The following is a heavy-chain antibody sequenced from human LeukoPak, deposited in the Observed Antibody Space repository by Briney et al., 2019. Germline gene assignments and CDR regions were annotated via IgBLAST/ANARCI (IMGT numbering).Heavy chain of an antibody. D-gene: IGHD1-1*01. Sequence: GGSLRLSCAASGFTFSGYDMNWVRQAPGKGLEWISFISTRSRTTYYADSVKGRFTISRDNGRNSLYLQMNSLIAEDTAVYYCARRGFKMQTGSGNFFDFWGQGTLVTVSS. CDR3: ARRGFKMQTGSGNFFDF. CDR1: GFTFSGYD. J-gene: IGHJ4*02. CDR2: ISTRSRTT. V-gene: IGHV3-48*04.